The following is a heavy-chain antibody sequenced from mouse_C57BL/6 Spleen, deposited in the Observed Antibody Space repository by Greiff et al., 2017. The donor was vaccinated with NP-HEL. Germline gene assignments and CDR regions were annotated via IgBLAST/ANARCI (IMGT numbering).Heavy chain of an antibody. CDR1: GFTFNTYA. CDR3: VRAAQAYYYAMDY. CDR2: IRRKSSNYAT. Sequence: EVQVVESGGGLVQPKGSLKLSCAASGFTFNTYAMHWVRQAPGKGLEWVARIRRKSSNYATYYADSVKDRFTISRDDSQSMLYLQMNNLKTEDTAMYYCVRAAQAYYYAMDYWGQGTSVTVSS. J-gene: IGHJ4*01. V-gene: IGHV10-3*01. D-gene: IGHD3-2*02.